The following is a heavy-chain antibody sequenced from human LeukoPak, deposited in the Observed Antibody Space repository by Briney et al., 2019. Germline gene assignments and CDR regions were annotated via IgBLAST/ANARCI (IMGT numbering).Heavy chain of an antibody. CDR3: ARERGYRWYFDY. V-gene: IGHV4-34*01. CDR2: INHSGST. D-gene: IGHD3-16*02. CDR1: GGSLSGYY. J-gene: IGHJ4*02. Sequence: SETLSLTCAVYGGSLSGYYWSWIRQPPGKGLEWIGEINHSGSTNYNPSLKSRVTISVDTSKNQFSLKLSSVTAADTAVYYCARERGYRWYFDYWGQGTLVTVSS.